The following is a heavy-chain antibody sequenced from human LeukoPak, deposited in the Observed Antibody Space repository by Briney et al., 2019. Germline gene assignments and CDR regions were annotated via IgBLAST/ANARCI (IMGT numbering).Heavy chain of an antibody. Sequence: GRSLRLSCAASGFTFDDYAMHWVRHAPGKGLEWVSGISWNSGSIGYADSVKGRFTISRDNAKNSLYLQMNSLRAEDTALYYCAKVYXXXXYSYFDYWGQGTLVTV. V-gene: IGHV3-9*01. CDR2: ISWNSGSI. D-gene: IGHD2-15*01. CDR1: GFTFDDYA. J-gene: IGHJ4*02. CDR3: AKVYXXXXYSYFDY.